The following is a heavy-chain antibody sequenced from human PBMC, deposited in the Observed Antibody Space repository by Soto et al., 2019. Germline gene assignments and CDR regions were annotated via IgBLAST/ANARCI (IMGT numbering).Heavy chain of an antibody. CDR2: INAGNGNT. CDR1: GYTFTSYA. CDR3: ARDQVTMVRGVTLFDY. V-gene: IGHV1-3*05. Sequence: QVQLVQSGAEEKKPGASVKVSCKASGYTFTSYAMHWVRQAPGQRLEWMGWINAGNGNTKYSQKFQGRVTITRDTSASTAYMELGSLRSEDTAVYYCARDQVTMVRGVTLFDYWGQGTLVTVSS. D-gene: IGHD3-10*01. J-gene: IGHJ4*02.